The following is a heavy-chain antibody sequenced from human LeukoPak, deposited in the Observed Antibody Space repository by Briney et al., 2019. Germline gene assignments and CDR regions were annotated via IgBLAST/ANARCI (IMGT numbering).Heavy chain of an antibody. CDR1: GLHFSGTA. V-gene: IGHV3-7*01. D-gene: IGHD1-26*01. J-gene: IGHJ5*02. Sequence: GGSLRLSCAASGLHFSGTAMSWVRQAPGKGLEWVASMNQDGSGRHYSDSVKGRFTISRDNAKNSVSLQMNSLRVEDTALYYCTREDRVGGSLDAWGQGTLVTVSS. CDR2: MNQDGSGR. CDR3: TREDRVGGSLDA.